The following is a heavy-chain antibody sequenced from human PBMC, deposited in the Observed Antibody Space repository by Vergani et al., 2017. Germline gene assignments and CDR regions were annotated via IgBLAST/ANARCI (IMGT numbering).Heavy chain of an antibody. CDR3: ASPRPGIAVAGTDLNAFDI. V-gene: IGHV5-51*01. J-gene: IGHJ3*02. CDR2: IYPGDSDT. Sequence: EVQLVESGAEVKKPGASVKVSCKGSGYSFTSYWIGWVRQMPGKGLEWMGIIYPGDSDTRYSPSFQGQVTISADKSISTAYLQWSSLKASDTAMYYCASPRPGIAVAGTDLNAFDIWGQGTMVTVSS. D-gene: IGHD6-19*01. CDR1: GYSFTSYW.